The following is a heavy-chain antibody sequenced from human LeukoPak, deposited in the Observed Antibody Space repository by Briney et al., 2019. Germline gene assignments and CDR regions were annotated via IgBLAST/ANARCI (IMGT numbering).Heavy chain of an antibody. J-gene: IGHJ4*02. V-gene: IGHV4-59*02. CDR1: GGSVNSYY. CDR3: ARPKVGATRGFDY. Sequence: SETLSLTCTVSGGSVNSYYWSWIRQSPGKGLEWIGYFHYSGRSNYIPSLKSRVTMSVDTSKNQVSLRLSSVTAADTAVYYCARPKVGATRGFDYWGQGTLVTVSS. CDR2: FHYSGRS. D-gene: IGHD1-26*01.